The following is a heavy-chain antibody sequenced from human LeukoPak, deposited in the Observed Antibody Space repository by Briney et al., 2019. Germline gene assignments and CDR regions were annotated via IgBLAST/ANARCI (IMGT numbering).Heavy chain of an antibody. V-gene: IGHV4-59*01. CDR3: ARGEIQLWLLVGAFDI. Sequence: KASETLSLTCTASGGSISSYYWSWIRQPPGKGLEWIGYIYYSGSTNYNPSLKSRVTISVDTSKNQFSLKLSSVTAADTAVYYCARGEIQLWLLVGAFDIWGQGTMVTVSS. D-gene: IGHD5-18*01. J-gene: IGHJ3*02. CDR1: GGSISSYY. CDR2: IYYSGST.